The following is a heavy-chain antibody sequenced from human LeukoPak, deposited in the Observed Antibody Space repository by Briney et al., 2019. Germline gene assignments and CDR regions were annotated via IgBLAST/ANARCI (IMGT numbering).Heavy chain of an antibody. CDR2: IRANGGDT. V-gene: IGHV3-23*01. J-gene: IGHJ5*02. D-gene: IGHD3-22*01. CDR3: AKGGYDSRFDP. Sequence: PGGSLRLSCAASGFTFSSYSMSWVRQAPGKGLEWVSTIRANGGDTYYADSVKGRFTISRDNSKNTVYLEMNSLRAEDTAVYYCAKGGYDSRFDPWGQGTLVTVSS. CDR1: GFTFSSYS.